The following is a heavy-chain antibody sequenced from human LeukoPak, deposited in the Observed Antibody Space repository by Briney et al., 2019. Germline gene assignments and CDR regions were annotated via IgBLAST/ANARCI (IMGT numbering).Heavy chain of an antibody. CDR3: ARSSLYDSSGYYERVYFDY. V-gene: IGHV4-31*03. J-gene: IGHJ4*02. CDR1: GGSISSGGYY. CDR2: IYYSGST. Sequence: SQTLSLTCTVTGGSISSGGYYWSWIRQHPGKGLEWTGYIYYSGSTYYNPSLKSRVTISVDTSKNQFSLKLSSVTAADTAVYYCARSSLYDSSGYYERVYFDYWGQGTLVTVSS. D-gene: IGHD3-22*01.